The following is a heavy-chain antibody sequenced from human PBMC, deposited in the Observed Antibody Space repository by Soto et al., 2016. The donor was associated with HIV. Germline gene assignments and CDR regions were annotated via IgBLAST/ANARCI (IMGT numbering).Heavy chain of an antibody. V-gene: IGHV1-18*01. D-gene: IGHD2-8*02. J-gene: IGHJ2*01. CDR1: GYTFSSYG. Sequence: QIQLVQSGGEVKKPGASVKLSCKASGYTFSSYGITWVRQAPGHGLEWMGWIGGYNGNRNYAQRFQGRLAMTTDTSTRTAYMELRSLTSDDTAVYYCARDPGHLVPYWYFDLWGGGTLVTVSS. CDR2: IGGYNGNR. CDR3: ARDPGHLVPYWYFDL.